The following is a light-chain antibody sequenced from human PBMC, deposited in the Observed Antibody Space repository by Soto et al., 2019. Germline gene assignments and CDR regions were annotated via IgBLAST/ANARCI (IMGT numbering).Light chain of an antibody. Sequence: QSVLTQPPSASGTPGQRVTISCSGSSSNIGSNTVNWYQQLPGTAPKLLIFNDNQRPSGVPDRFSGSKSGTSASLAISGLRSKDEADYYCAAWDDSPNGPVFGGGTKLTVL. CDR1: SSNIGSNT. CDR3: AAWDDSPNGPV. J-gene: IGLJ3*02. CDR2: NDN. V-gene: IGLV1-44*01.